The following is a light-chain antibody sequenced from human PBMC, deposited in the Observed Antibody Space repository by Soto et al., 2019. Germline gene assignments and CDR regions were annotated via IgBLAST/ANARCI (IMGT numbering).Light chain of an antibody. CDR2: GAS. Sequence: EIVVYQTPFALSLTPDQRATLSCRASQSVSSSYLAWYQQKPGQAPRLLIYGASSRATGIPDRFSGSGSGTDFTLTISRLEPEDFAVYYCQQYGSSPQPFGQGTKVDIK. CDR3: QQYGSSPQP. CDR1: QSVSSSY. V-gene: IGKV3-20*01. J-gene: IGKJ1*01.